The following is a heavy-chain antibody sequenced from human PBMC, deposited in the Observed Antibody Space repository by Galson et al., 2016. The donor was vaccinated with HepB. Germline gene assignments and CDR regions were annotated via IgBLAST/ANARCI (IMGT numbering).Heavy chain of an antibody. CDR3: TRGEYCTSTSCYEGGTYFDY. CDR2: INHSGST. D-gene: IGHD2-2*01. J-gene: IGHJ4*02. Sequence: ETLSLTCNVSGDSIDSAGYYWSWIRQHPGKGLEWIGEINHSGSTNYNPSLKSRVTISVDTSKNHFSLKLTSVTAADTAVYYCTRGEYCTSTSCYEGGTYFDYWGQGTLVTVSS. CDR1: GDSIDSAGYY. V-gene: IGHV4-34*01.